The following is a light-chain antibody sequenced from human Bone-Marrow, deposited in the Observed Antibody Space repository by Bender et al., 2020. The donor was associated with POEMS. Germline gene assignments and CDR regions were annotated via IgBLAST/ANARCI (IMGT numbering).Light chain of an antibody. CDR1: SSNTGSGYD. CDR2: RNY. J-gene: IGLJ1*01. V-gene: IGLV1-47*01. Sequence: QSVLTQPPSVSGAPGQRVTISCTGSSSNTGSGYDINWYQHLPGTAPKLLIYRNYQRPSGVPDRFSGSKSGTSASLAISGLRSEDEADYYCAAWDDSLSGFHVFGTGTKVTVL. CDR3: AAWDDSLSGFHV.